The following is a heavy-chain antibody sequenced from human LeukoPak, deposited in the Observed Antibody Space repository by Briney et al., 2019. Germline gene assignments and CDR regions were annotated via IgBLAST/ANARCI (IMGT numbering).Heavy chain of an antibody. CDR1: GFTFSTYW. CDR3: SRVSTTDDH. J-gene: IGHJ4*02. Sequence: GGSLRLSCAASGFTFSTYWMHWVRQAPGKGLVWVSRINSDGRSAVYADSVKGRFTVSRDNAKNTLYLRMNSLRAEDTAVYYCSRVSTTDDHWGQGTLVTVSS. CDR2: INSDGRSA. D-gene: IGHD2/OR15-2a*01. V-gene: IGHV3-74*01.